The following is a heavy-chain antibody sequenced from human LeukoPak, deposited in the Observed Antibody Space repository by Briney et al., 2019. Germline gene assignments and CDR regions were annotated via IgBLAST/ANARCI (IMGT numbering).Heavy chain of an antibody. CDR3: ARAGNWNDLYYFDY. CDR2: IWYDGSNK. Sequence: GGSLRLSCAASGFTFSSYGMHWVRQAPGKGLEWVAVIWYDGSNKYYADSVKGRFTISRDNSKNTLYLQMNSLRAEDTAVYYCARAGNWNDLYYFDYWGQGTLVTVSS. D-gene: IGHD1-1*01. J-gene: IGHJ4*02. CDR1: GFTFSSYG. V-gene: IGHV3-33*01.